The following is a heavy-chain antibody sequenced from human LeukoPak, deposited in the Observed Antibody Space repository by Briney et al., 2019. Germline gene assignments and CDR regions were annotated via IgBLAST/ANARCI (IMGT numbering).Heavy chain of an antibody. J-gene: IGHJ4*02. CDR2: INHSGST. Sequence: SETLSLTCTVSGYSINSGYYWGWIRQPPGKGLGWIGEINHSGSTNYNPSLKSRVTISVDTSKNQFSLKLSSVTAADTAVYYCARGFASFAYWGQGTLVTVSS. V-gene: IGHV4-38-2*02. CDR3: ARGFASFAY. CDR1: GYSINSGYY.